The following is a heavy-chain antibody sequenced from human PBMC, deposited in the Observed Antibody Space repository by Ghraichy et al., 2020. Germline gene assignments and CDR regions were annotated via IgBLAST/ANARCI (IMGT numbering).Heavy chain of an antibody. V-gene: IGHV3-48*02. CDR2: INDNGRDL. Sequence: GGSLRLSCAVSGFTFRAHGMNWVRQAPGKGLEWVSYINDNGRDLYYADSVKGRFTISRDNAKNSLYLQMNSLRDEDTAVYYCARDYSYASDLGGQGTMVIVSS. D-gene: IGHD2-15*01. CDR1: GFTFRAHG. J-gene: IGHJ3*01. CDR3: ARDYSYASDL.